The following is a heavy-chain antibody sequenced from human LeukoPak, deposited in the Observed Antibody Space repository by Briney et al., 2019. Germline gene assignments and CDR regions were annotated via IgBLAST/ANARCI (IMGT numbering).Heavy chain of an antibody. V-gene: IGHV4-59*12. CDR3: ARLYLPATRFDY. Sequence: SETLSLTCTVSGGSISNYYWSWIRQPPGKGLEWIGHIYYSGGTNYNASLESRVTISVDTSKNQFSLKLSSVAAADTAVYYCARLYLPATRFDYWGQGTLVTVSP. D-gene: IGHD5-24*01. J-gene: IGHJ4*02. CDR2: IYYSGGT. CDR1: GGSISNYY.